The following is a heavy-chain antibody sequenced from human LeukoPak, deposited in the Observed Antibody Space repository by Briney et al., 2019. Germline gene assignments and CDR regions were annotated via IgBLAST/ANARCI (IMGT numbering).Heavy chain of an antibody. J-gene: IGHJ4*02. CDR2: ISSDGSST. CDR3: ARISLSGWVNDH. D-gene: IGHD6-19*01. Sequence: PGGSLRLSCAASGFTFSSHWMHWVRQAPGKGLVWVTRISSDGSSTSYADSVKGRFTISGDNAKNTLYLQMSSLRAEDTAMYYCARISLSGWVNDHWGQGTLVTVSS. CDR1: GFTFSSHW. V-gene: IGHV3-74*01.